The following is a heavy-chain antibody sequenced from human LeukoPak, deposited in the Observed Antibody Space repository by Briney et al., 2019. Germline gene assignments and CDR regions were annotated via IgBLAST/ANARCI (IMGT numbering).Heavy chain of an antibody. Sequence: GGSLRLSCAASGFTVGSNYMSWVRQAPGKGLEWVSVIYSGGSTYYADSVKGRFTISRDNSKNTLYLQMNSLRAEDTAVYYCAREGAAAGTEAGYYYYMDVWGKGTTVTVSS. V-gene: IGHV3-53*01. J-gene: IGHJ6*03. CDR1: GFTVGSNY. CDR2: IYSGGST. CDR3: AREGAAAGTEAGYYYYMDV. D-gene: IGHD6-13*01.